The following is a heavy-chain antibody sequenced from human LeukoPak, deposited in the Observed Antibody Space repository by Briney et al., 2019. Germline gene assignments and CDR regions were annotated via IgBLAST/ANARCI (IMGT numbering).Heavy chain of an antibody. V-gene: IGHV4-4*02. D-gene: IGHD6-13*01. CDR3: ARDSYSRTHDY. Sequence: SETLSLTCAVSGGSISGNNWWNWARQPPGKGLEWIGEIYHRGTSNYSPSLKRRVTISVDTSKNQFSLKLSSVPAAHTAVYYCARDSYSRTHDYWGQGTLVTVSS. J-gene: IGHJ4*02. CDR2: IYHRGTS. CDR1: GGSISGNNW.